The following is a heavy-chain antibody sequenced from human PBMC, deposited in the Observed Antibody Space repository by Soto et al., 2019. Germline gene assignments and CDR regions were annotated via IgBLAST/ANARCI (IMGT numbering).Heavy chain of an antibody. D-gene: IGHD4-17*01. CDR2: ISGSGGST. J-gene: IGHJ6*02. CDR1: GFTFSSYA. V-gene: IGHV3-23*01. CDR3: AKVWEMTLTTRHYIYCMDV. Sequence: PGGSLRLSCAASGFTFSSYAMSWVRQAPGKGLEWVSSISGSGGSTYYADSVKGRFTISRDNSKNTLNLQMNRLRAEDTAVYYCAKVWEMTLTTRHYIYCMDVWGQGTTVTVSS.